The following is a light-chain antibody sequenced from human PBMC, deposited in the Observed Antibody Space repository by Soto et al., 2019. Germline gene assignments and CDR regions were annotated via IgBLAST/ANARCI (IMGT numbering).Light chain of an antibody. CDR3: QQYDTSPRT. CDR1: QIVSTTY. V-gene: IGKV3-20*01. Sequence: EIVLTQSPGTLSLSPGERATLSCRASQIVSTTYLAWYQQKPGQAPRLLIYAASTRATGIPDRFSGSGSGTDFTVTISRLEPEDFAVYYCQQYDTSPRTFGQGTNVDIK. CDR2: AAS. J-gene: IGKJ1*01.